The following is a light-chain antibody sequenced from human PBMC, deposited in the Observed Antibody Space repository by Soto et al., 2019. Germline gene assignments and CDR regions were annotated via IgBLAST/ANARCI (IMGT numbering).Light chain of an antibody. V-gene: IGKV1-39*01. Sequence: DIQMTQSPSSLSASLGDRVTITCRASQTISTYLKWYQQRPGKAPKLLIYDASRLQNAVPSRFSGSGSGTDFTLTITSLQPEDFATYYCQHSYSTPRTFGGGTRVESK. CDR1: QTISTY. J-gene: IGKJ4*01. CDR2: DAS. CDR3: QHSYSTPRT.